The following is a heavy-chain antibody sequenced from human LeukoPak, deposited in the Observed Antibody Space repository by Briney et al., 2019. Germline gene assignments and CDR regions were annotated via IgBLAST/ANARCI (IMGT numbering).Heavy chain of an antibody. CDR2: IYYSGST. Sequence: SETLSLTCTVSGASISSYYWSWIRQPPGKGLEWIGYIYYSGSTNYNPSLKSRVTISVDTSKNQFSLKLSSVTAADTAVYYCARDRFPGTYYYMDVWGKGTTVTVSS. J-gene: IGHJ6*03. D-gene: IGHD3-10*01. CDR1: GASISSYY. CDR3: ARDRFPGTYYYMDV. V-gene: IGHV4-59*01.